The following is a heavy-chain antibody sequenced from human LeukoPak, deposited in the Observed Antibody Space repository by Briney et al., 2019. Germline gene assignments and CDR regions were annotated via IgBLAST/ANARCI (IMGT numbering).Heavy chain of an antibody. CDR1: GFTFNNYW. Sequence: GGSLRLSCAASGFTFNNYWMNWVRHAPGKGLVWVSHINTDGSSTTYADSVKGRFTISRDNTKNTLYLQMNSLRAEDTALYYCARSPLDVWGKGTTVTISS. CDR3: ARSPLDV. J-gene: IGHJ6*04. CDR2: INTDGSST. V-gene: IGHV3-74*03.